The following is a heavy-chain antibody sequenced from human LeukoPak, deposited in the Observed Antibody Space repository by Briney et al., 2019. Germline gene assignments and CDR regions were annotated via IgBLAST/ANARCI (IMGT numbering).Heavy chain of an antibody. V-gene: IGHV3-74*01. D-gene: IGHD1-26*01. CDR2: ISSDGSRP. CDR1: GFTFSSHW. CDR3: VRDGQGSTPLDY. Sequence: GGSLRLSCAASGFTFSSHWMHWVRHAPGKGLVWVSGISSDGSRPRYADSVNGRFTISRDNAKNTLYLQMNSLRAEDTAVYFCVRDGQGSTPLDYWGQGTLVTISS. J-gene: IGHJ4*02.